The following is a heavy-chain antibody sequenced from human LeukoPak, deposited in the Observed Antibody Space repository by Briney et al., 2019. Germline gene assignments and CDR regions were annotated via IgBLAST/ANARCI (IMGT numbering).Heavy chain of an antibody. Sequence: SVKVSCKASAGTFSSYAISWVRQAPGQGLEWMGRIIPILGIANYAQKFKGIVTITADKSTSTAYMELSSLRSEDTAVYYCARVFSSSWYLYFDYWGQGTLVTVSS. D-gene: IGHD6-13*01. J-gene: IGHJ4*02. CDR3: ARVFSSSWYLYFDY. V-gene: IGHV1-69*04. CDR1: AGTFSSYA. CDR2: IIPILGIA.